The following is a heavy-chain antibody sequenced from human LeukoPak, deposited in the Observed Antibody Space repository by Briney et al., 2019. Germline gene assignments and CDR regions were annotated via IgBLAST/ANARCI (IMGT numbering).Heavy chain of an antibody. CDR2: INHSGST. V-gene: IGHV4-34*01. CDR1: GGSFSGYY. Sequence: SETLSLTCAVYGGSFSGYYWSWIRQPPGKGLEWIGEINHSGSTNYNPSLKSRVTISEDTSKNQFSLKLSSVTAADTAVYYCARGLTAAAGSGDYYYGMDVWGQGTTVTVSS. D-gene: IGHD6-13*01. J-gene: IGHJ6*02. CDR3: ARGLTAAAGSGDYYYGMDV.